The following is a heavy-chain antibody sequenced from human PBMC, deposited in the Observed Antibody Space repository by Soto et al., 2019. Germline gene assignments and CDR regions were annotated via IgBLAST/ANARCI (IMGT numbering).Heavy chain of an antibody. CDR2: IYYSGST. V-gene: IGHV4-39*01. CDR1: GGSISSSSYY. CDR3: ARLGDPYCSSTSCSNGGAFDI. J-gene: IGHJ3*02. Sequence: QLQLQESGPGLVKPSETLSLTCTVSGGSISSSSYYWGWIRQPPGKGLEWIGSIYYSGSTYYNPSLKSRVTISVDTSKNQFSLKLSSVTAADTAVYYCARLGDPYCSSTSCSNGGAFDIWGQGTMVTVSS. D-gene: IGHD2-2*01.